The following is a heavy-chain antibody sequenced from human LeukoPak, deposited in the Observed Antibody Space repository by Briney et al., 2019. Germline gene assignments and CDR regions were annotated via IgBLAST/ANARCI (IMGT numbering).Heavy chain of an antibody. Sequence: GASVKVSCKASGGTFSSYAISWVRQAPGQGLEWMGGIIPIFSTANYAQKFQGRVTITADESTSTAYMELSSLRSEDTAVYYCARAPPMAAAGTYFDYWGQGTLVTVSS. CDR2: IIPIFSTA. V-gene: IGHV1-69*13. J-gene: IGHJ4*02. CDR3: ARAPPMAAAGTYFDY. D-gene: IGHD6-13*01. CDR1: GGTFSSYA.